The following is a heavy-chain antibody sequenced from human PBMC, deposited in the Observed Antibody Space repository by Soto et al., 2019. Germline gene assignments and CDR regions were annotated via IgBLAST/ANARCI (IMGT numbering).Heavy chain of an antibody. D-gene: IGHD3-22*01. CDR2: ISSSSSYI. V-gene: IGHV3-21*01. CDR1: GFTFSSYS. CDR3: ASAYYYDSSGSGTFNWFDP. Sequence: GGSLRLSCAASGFTFSSYSMNWVRQAPGKGLEWVSSISSSSSYIYYADSVKGRFTISRDNAKNSLYLQMNSLRAEDTAVYYCASAYYYDSSGSGTFNWFDPWGQGTLVTVS. J-gene: IGHJ5*02.